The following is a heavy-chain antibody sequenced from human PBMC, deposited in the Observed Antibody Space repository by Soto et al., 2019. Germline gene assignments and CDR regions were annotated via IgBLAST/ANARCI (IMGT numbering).Heavy chain of an antibody. J-gene: IGHJ4*02. V-gene: IGHV4-39*01. CDR2: IYYSGST. CDR1: GDSISSSTYF. CDR3: ARHLGEGYFDY. Sequence: PSETLSLTCTVSGDSISSSTYFWGWVRQPPGKGLEWIGSIYYSGSTCYNQSLKSRVNISVDTSKNHLSLKLSSVTAAETAVKYCARHLGEGYFDYWGQGTLVTVSS.